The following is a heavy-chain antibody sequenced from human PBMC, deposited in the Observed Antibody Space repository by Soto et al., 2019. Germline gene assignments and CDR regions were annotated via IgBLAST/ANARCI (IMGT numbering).Heavy chain of an antibody. CDR2: ISGSGTTI. CDR1: GINFSDHF. J-gene: IGHJ3*02. V-gene: IGHV3-11*01. CDR3: ASDGRYNTPYDGFDT. Sequence: QAQVVESGGGLVKPGGSLRLSCATSGINFSDHFMAWIRLSPGKGLEWIVYISGSGTTIYYADSVRGRFTISRDNANDSLYLQMNSLRAEDTAVYYCASDGRYNTPYDGFDTWGQGTMVTVSS. D-gene: IGHD1-26*01.